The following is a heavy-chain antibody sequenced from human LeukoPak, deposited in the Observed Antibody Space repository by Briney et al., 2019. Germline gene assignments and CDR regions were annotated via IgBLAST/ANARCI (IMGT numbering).Heavy chain of an antibody. J-gene: IGHJ3*02. D-gene: IGHD4-17*01. CDR1: GYTFTSYD. CDR2: MNPNSGNR. CDR3: ARNDYGGHDAFDI. V-gene: IGHV1-8*01. Sequence: ASVKVSCKASGYTFTSYDINWVRQATGQGLEWMGWMNPNSGNRGYAQKFQGRVTMTRDTSISTAYMEVGSLRSEDTAVYYCARNDYGGHDAFDIWGQGTVVTVSS.